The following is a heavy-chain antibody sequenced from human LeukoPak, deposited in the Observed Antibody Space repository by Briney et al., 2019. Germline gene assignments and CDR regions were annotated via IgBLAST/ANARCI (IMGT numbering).Heavy chain of an antibody. CDR1: GYTFTSYG. D-gene: IGHD2-2*01. Sequence: ASVKLSCKASGYTFTSYGISWVRQAPGQGLEWMGWISAYNGNTNYAQKLQGRVTMTTDTSTSTAYMELRSLRSDDTAVYYCARTGSIVVVPTPLDYWGQGTLVTVSS. J-gene: IGHJ4*02. CDR3: ARTGSIVVVPTPLDY. V-gene: IGHV1-18*04. CDR2: ISAYNGNT.